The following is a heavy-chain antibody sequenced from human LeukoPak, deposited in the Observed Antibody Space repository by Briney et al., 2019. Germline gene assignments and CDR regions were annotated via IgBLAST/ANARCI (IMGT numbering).Heavy chain of an antibody. V-gene: IGHV3-21*01. CDR3: ARDLYYDSSGYFATPIFAFDI. CDR1: GFTFSSYS. CDR2: ISSSSYI. D-gene: IGHD3-22*01. Sequence: GGSLRLSCAASGFTFSSYSMNWVRQAPGRGLEWVSSISSSSYIYYADSVKGRFTISRDNAKNSLYLQMNSLRAEDTAVYYCARDLYYDSSGYFATPIFAFDIWGQGTMVTVSS. J-gene: IGHJ3*02.